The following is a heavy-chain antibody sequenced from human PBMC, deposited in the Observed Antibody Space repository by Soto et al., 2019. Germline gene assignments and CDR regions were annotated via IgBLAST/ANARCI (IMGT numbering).Heavy chain of an antibody. CDR3: ASTIMVAFDI. Sequence: PSETLSLTCAVYGGSFSGYYWSWIRQPPGKGLEWIGEINHSGSTNYNPSLKSRVTISVDRSKNQFSLKVRSVTAADTAVYYCASTIMVAFDIWGQGTMVTVSS. J-gene: IGHJ3*02. CDR2: INHSGST. CDR1: GGSFSGYY. D-gene: IGHD2-8*01. V-gene: IGHV4-34*01.